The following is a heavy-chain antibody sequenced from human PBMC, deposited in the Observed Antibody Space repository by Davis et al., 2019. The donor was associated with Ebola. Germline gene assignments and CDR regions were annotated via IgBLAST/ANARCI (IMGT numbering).Heavy chain of an antibody. CDR3: AREQHYYYGSGSYYNLGRDY. Sequence: PGGSLRLSCAASGFTFSSYGMHWVRQAPGKGLEWVAVIWYDGSNKYYADSVKGRFTISRDNSKNTLYLQMNSLRAEDTAVYYCAREQHYYYGSGSYYNLGRDYWGQGTLVTVSS. V-gene: IGHV3-33*01. D-gene: IGHD3-10*01. J-gene: IGHJ4*02. CDR2: IWYDGSNK. CDR1: GFTFSSYG.